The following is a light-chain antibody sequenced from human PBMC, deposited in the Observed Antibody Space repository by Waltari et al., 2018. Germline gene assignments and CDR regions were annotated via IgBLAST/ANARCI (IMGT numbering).Light chain of an antibody. CDR1: SNDIGDYNY. CDR3: TSFSTISTSL. J-gene: IGLJ3*02. CDR2: DVT. Sequence: QSALTQPVSVSGSPGQSITISCTGTSNDIGDYNYVSWYQHQSGKAPKLMIYDVTERPSGVSNRFSGSKSGNTASLTISGLQADDEADYYCTSFSTISTSLFGGGTKVTVL. V-gene: IGLV2-14*03.